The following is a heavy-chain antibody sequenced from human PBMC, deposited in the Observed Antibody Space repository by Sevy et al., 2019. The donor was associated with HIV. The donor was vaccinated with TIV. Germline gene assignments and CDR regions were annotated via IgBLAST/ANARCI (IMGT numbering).Heavy chain of an antibody. D-gene: IGHD2-21*01. Sequence: GGSLRLSCAASGFTFNRYWMSWVRKAPGKGLEWVANIKQDESEKHYSDTVKGRFTISRDNTKNSLFLQLDTVRDEDLAIYYCAKIEDGDFGGVVRVWGQGTMVTVSS. CDR1: GFTFNRYW. J-gene: IGHJ3*01. CDR3: AKIEDGDFGGVVRV. V-gene: IGHV3-7*03. CDR2: IKQDESEK.